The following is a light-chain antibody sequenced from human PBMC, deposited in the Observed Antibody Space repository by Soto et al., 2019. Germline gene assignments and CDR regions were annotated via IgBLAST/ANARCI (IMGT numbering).Light chain of an antibody. CDR2: GAS. J-gene: IGKJ2*01. V-gene: IGKV3-15*01. Sequence: IVMTQSPATLSVSPGESATLSCRASQSVSTNLAWYQQKPGQAPGLLIYGASTRATGVPARFSGCGSGTEFTLTISSLQSEEFAVYYCQQYNDWYTFGQGTKLEIK. CDR3: QQYNDWYT. CDR1: QSVSTN.